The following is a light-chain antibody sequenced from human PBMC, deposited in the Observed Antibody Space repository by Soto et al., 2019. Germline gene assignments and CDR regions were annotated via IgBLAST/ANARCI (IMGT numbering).Light chain of an antibody. V-gene: IGKV3-20*01. Sequence: VVWTQAPCTLSLSPWERATLSCMSSQTVISSYLAWYQQKPGQAPRLLIYGASSRAAGIPDRFSGSGSETDFTLTIGRLEPEDSAVYYCQQYGSSPRTFGQGTKVDIK. CDR2: GAS. CDR1: QTVISSY. CDR3: QQYGSSPRT. J-gene: IGKJ1*01.